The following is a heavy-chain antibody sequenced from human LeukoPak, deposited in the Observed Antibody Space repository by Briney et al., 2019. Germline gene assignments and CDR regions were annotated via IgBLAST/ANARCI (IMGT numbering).Heavy chain of an antibody. D-gene: IGHD3-3*01. Sequence: TSQTLSLTCTVSGGSISSGSYYWGWIRQPPGKGLEWIGSIYYSGSTYYNPSLKSRVTISVDTSKNQFSLKLSSVTAADTAVYYCARGPTYYDFWSGFPFSFDYWGQGTLVTVSS. CDR3: ARGPTYYDFWSGFPFSFDY. CDR2: IYYSGST. CDR1: GGSISSGSYY. V-gene: IGHV4-39*07. J-gene: IGHJ4*02.